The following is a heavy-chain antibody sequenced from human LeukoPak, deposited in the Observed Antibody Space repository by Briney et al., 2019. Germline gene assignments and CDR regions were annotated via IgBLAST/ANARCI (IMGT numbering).Heavy chain of an antibody. J-gene: IGHJ4*02. CDR3: ARHVRDGYNYLDY. Sequence: PSQTLSLTCTVSGGSISSGDYYWSWIRQPPGKGLEWIGYIYYSGSTYYNPSLKSRVTISVDTSKNQFSLKLSSVTAADTALYYCARHVRDGYNYLDYWGQGTLVTVSS. D-gene: IGHD5-24*01. V-gene: IGHV4-30-4*08. CDR2: IYYSGST. CDR1: GGSISSGDYY.